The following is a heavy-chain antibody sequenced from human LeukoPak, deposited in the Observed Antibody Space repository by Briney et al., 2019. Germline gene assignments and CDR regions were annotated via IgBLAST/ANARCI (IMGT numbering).Heavy chain of an antibody. V-gene: IGHV3-48*02. CDR3: ARASTFLDY. CDR2: ISVSSGTX. CDR1: GFTFXXXX. J-gene: IGHJ4*02. Sequence: GGSLRLSCXASGFTFXXXXXXXXXQXXGXXLEWISYISVSSGTXYYADSVKGRFXXXXDNAKNSLYLQMDSLRDEDTAVYYCARASTFLDYWGQGTLVSVSS. D-gene: IGHD2-2*01.